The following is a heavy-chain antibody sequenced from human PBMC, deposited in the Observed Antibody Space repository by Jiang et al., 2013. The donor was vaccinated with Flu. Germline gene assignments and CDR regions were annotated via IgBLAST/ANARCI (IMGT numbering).Heavy chain of an antibody. V-gene: IGHV1-69*01. D-gene: IGHD5-18*01. Sequence: AISWVRQAPGQGLEWMEGSSLSLVQQTNAQKFQGRVTITADESTSTAYMELSSLRSEDTAVYYCARDRESGYSYALDYWGQGTLVTVSS. CDR1: A. CDR2: SSLSLVQ. CDR3: ARDRESGYSYALDY. J-gene: IGHJ4*02.